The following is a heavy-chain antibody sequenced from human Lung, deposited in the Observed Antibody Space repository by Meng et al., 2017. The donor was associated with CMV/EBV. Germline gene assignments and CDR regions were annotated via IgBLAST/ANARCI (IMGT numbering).Heavy chain of an antibody. CDR3: AREEDMVGYYTNWFDA. J-gene: IGHJ5*02. V-gene: IGHV3-23*01. CDR2: ISGSVGNT. CDR1: GFPFRSYA. Sequence: GFPFRSYAMSWVRQAPGKGLEWVSSISGSVGNTYYADSVKSRFTISRDNSGDTIYMQMSSLRAEDTAVYYCAREEDMVGYYTNWFDAWGQGALVTVSS. D-gene: IGHD2-2*03.